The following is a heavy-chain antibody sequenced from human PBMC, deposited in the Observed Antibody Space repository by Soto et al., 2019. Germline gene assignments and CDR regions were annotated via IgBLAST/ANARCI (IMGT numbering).Heavy chain of an antibody. CDR1: GGSMRNYY. D-gene: IGHD6-13*01. V-gene: IGHV4-59*01. Sequence: SETLSLTCIVSGGSMRNYYWNWIRQPPGRGLEWIGYVYHSGSTNYNPSLKSRVSMSVDVSRNHFSLALHSVTAADTAVYLCKSSYSKSSSPDYWGQGTLVTVSS. CDR3: KSSYSKSSSPDY. CDR2: VYHSGST. J-gene: IGHJ4*02.